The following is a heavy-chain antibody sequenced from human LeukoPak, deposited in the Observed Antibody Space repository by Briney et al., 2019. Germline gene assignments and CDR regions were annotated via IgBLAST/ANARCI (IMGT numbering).Heavy chain of an antibody. CDR3: ARDLDISALEY. Sequence: GGSLRLSCAASGFTFRSYGMHWVRQAPGKGLEWVAGIRYDGSQKYYADSVKGRFTISRDDSMSTLNLQMNSLRAEDTAVYYCARDLDISALEYGGQGTLVTVSS. V-gene: IGHV3-33*01. J-gene: IGHJ4*02. D-gene: IGHD6-6*01. CDR2: IRYDGSQK. CDR1: GFTFRSYG.